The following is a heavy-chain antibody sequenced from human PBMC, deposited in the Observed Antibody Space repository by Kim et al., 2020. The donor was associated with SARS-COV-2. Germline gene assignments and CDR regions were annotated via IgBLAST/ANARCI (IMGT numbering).Heavy chain of an antibody. V-gene: IGHV5-51*01. Sequence: SSRPSFQAHVTISADTSISTAYLQWSSLKASDTAMYYCARLPGDAYGMDVWGQGTTVTVSS. D-gene: IGHD3-16*01. J-gene: IGHJ6*02. CDR3: ARLPGDAYGMDV.